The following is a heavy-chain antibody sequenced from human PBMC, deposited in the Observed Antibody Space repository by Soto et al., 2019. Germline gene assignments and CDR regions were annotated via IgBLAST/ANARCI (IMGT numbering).Heavy chain of an antibody. CDR2: MYPKSGGT. D-gene: IGHD3-16*01. CDR1: GYTFSDYH. V-gene: IGHV1-2*02. CDR3: AKTFGTHSTEPDF. Sequence: GASVKVSRKASGYTFSDYHIRWMRQAPVHGLEWMGWMYPKSGGTNYAQRSQGRVTMTSATSISTAYMELTGLRSDDTAIYYCAKTFGTHSTEPDFWGQGTLVNVSS. J-gene: IGHJ4*02.